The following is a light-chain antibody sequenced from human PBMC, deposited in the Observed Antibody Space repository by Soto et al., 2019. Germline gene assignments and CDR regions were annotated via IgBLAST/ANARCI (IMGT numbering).Light chain of an antibody. V-gene: IGKV3-15*01. CDR1: QSVSSS. CDR2: GAS. Sequence: VMPPSPATLSVSPGERATLSHRASQSVSSSLAWYQQKPGQAPRLLIYGASTRATGIPARFSGSGSGTEFTLTISSLESEDFAVYYCQQYSSWPRTFGQGTKVEIK. J-gene: IGKJ1*01. CDR3: QQYSSWPRT.